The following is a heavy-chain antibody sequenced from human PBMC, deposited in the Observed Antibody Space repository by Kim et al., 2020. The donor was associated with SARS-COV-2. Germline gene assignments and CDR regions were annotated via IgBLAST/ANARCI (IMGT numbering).Heavy chain of an antibody. CDR2: IHYSGST. D-gene: IGHD5-12*01. CDR3: ARDLEWGYSGYDHGL. J-gene: IGHJ4*02. Sequence: SETLSLTCSVSGGSVSSGSYYWSWIRQPPGKGLEWIGYIHYSGSTNYNPSLRSRVTISVDTSKNQFSLKLSSVTAADTAVYYCARDLEWGYSGYDHGLWGQGTLVTVSS. CDR1: GGSVSSGSYY. V-gene: IGHV4-61*01.